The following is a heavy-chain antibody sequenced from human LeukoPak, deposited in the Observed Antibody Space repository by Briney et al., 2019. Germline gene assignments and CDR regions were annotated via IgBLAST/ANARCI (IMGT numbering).Heavy chain of an antibody. J-gene: IGHJ4*02. V-gene: IGHV4-61*02. CDR2: IYTSGST. CDR1: GGSISSSSYY. Sequence: SETLSLTCTVSGGSISSSSYYWSWIRQPAGKGLEWIGRIYTSGSTNYNPSLKSRVTISVDTSKNQFSLKLSSVTAADTAVYYCARGEYYDNSGYLLDYWGQGTLVTVSS. D-gene: IGHD3-22*01. CDR3: ARGEYYDNSGYLLDY.